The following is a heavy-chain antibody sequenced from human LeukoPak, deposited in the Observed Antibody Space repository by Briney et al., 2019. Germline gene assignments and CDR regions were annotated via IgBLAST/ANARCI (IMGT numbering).Heavy chain of an antibody. CDR1: GDSIISNIYW. D-gene: IGHD3/OR15-3a*01. J-gene: IGHJ3*01. CDR3: ARRRHNFDFYDV. CDR2: TFYTGRT. V-gene: IGHV4-39*01. Sequence: SETLSPTCTVSGDSIISNIYWWDWVRLPPGKGLEWVGATFYTGRTFYSPSLKSRVTISVDTSKNQFSLDLSSATAADTAVYYCARRRHNFDFYDVWGQGTGVTVSS.